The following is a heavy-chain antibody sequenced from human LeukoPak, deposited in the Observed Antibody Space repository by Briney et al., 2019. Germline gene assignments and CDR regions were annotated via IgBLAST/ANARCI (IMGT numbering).Heavy chain of an antibody. CDR1: GYTFTGYY. Sequence: GASVKVSCKASGYTFTGYYMHWVRQAPGQGLEWMGWINPNSGGTNYAQKFQGRVTMTRDTSISTAYMELSRLRSDDTAVYYCARGSIAARPPYFDYWGQGTLVTVSS. D-gene: IGHD6-6*01. V-gene: IGHV1-2*02. J-gene: IGHJ4*02. CDR2: INPNSGGT. CDR3: ARGSIAARPPYFDY.